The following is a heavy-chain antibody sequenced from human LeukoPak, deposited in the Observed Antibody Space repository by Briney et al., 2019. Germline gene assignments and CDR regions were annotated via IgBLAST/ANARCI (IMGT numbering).Heavy chain of an antibody. V-gene: IGHV3-23*01. J-gene: IGHJ4*02. Sequence: PGGSLRLSCAASGFTFRNYAMGWVRQAPGKGLEWVSAISGGGDYTFYADSVRGQFTISRDDSKNTLYLQMNSLRAEDTAIYYCAKASYSGSGTYYMGAFDYWGQGTLVAVSS. CDR3: AKASYSGSGTYYMGAFDY. D-gene: IGHD3-10*01. CDR1: GFTFRNYA. CDR2: ISGGGDYT.